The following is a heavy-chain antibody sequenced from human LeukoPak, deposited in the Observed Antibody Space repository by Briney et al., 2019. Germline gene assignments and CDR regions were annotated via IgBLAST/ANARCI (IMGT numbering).Heavy chain of an antibody. D-gene: IGHD2/OR15-2a*01. J-gene: IGHJ4*02. CDR3: ARTIVPRTYFDY. V-gene: IGHV4-30-4*07. Sequence: SETLSLTCAVSGGSISSGGYSWRWIRQPPGKGLEWIGYIYYSGTTYYSPSLKSRISIAVDTSKNQFSLRLSSVTAADTAVYYCARTIVPRTYFDYWGQGTLVTVSS. CDR1: GGSISSGGYS. CDR2: IYYSGTT.